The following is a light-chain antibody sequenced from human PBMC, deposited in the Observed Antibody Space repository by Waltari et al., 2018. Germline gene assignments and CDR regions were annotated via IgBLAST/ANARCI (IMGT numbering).Light chain of an antibody. CDR3: SSWHDRLNGWI. CDR1: TSDIGSNT. J-gene: IGLJ2*01. V-gene: IGLV1-44*01. Sequence: QSVLIQPPSVSGPPGQRGTISCSGGTSDIGSNTVNWYQQLPGTAPKLLIYIDNERPAGVPARFSGSKSGTSASLTISGLQSEDEADYYCSSWHDRLNGWIFGGGTKLIV. CDR2: IDN.